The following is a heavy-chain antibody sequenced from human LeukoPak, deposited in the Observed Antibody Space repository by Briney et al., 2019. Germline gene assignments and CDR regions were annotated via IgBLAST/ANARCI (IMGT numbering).Heavy chain of an antibody. CDR2: IYYSGST. J-gene: IGHJ4*02. V-gene: IGHV4-39*01. D-gene: IGHD4-17*01. Sequence: ESGGSLRLSCAASGFTFNSYAMSWVRQAPGKGLEWIGSIYYSGSTYYNPSLKSRVTMSVDTSKNQFSLKLSSVTAADTAVYYCARRYGDYNLDYWGQGTLVTVSP. CDR3: ARRYGDYNLDY. CDR1: GFTFNSYA.